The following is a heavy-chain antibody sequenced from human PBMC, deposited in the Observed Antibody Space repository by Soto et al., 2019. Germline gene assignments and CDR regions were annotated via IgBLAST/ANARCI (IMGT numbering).Heavy chain of an antibody. CDR1: GFTFSDYY. D-gene: IGHD6-13*01. J-gene: IGHJ4*02. V-gene: IGHV3-11*06. Sequence: GGSLRLSCAASGFTFSDYYMSWIRQAPGKGLEWVSYISSSSSYTNYADSVKGRFTISRDNAKNSLYLQMNSLRAEDTAVYYCARGAYSSSWHFDYWGQGTLVTVSS. CDR3: ARGAYSSSWHFDY. CDR2: ISSSSSYT.